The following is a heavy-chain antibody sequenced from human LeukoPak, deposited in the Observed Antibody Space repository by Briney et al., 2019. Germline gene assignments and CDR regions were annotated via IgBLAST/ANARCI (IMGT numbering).Heavy chain of an antibody. D-gene: IGHD6-25*01. J-gene: IGHJ3*02. CDR1: GFTFSSYG. CDR2: IRYDGSNN. Sequence: PGGSLRLSCAASGFTFSSYGMHWVRQAPGKGLEWVAFIRYDGSNNYYADSVKGRFTISRDNSKNTLYLQMNSLRAEDTAVYYCAKQGRIAASKAYVDDAFDIWGQGTMVTVSS. V-gene: IGHV3-30*02. CDR3: AKQGRIAASKAYVDDAFDI.